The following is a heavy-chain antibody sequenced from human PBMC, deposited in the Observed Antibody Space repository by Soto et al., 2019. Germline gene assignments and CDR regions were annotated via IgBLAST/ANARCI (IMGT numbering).Heavy chain of an antibody. Sequence: PSETLSLTCTVSGGSISSSSYYWGWIRQPPGKGLEWIGSIYYSGSTYYNPSLKSRVTISVDTSKNQFSLKLSSVTAADTAVYYCARQRSPFGYWGQGTLVPLSS. CDR1: GGSISSSSYY. J-gene: IGHJ4*02. V-gene: IGHV4-39*01. CDR3: ARQRSPFGY. CDR2: IYYSGST.